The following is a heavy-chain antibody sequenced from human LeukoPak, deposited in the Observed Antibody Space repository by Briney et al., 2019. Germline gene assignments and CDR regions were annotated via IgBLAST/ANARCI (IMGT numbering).Heavy chain of an antibody. CDR2: IWYDGSNK. D-gene: IGHD3-3*01. CDR1: GFTFSSYG. V-gene: IGHV3-33*01. Sequence: GGSLRLSCAASGFTFSSYGMHWVRQAPGKGLEWVALIWYDGSNKYYADSVKGRFTISRDNSKNKLYLQMNSLRAEDTAVYYCAGGEYDFWSGYYLGGLYWGQGTLVTVSS. J-gene: IGHJ4*02. CDR3: AGGEYDFWSGYYLGGLY.